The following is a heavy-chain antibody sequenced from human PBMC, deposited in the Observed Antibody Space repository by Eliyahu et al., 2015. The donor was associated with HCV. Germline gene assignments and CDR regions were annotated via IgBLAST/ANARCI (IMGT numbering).Heavy chain of an antibody. CDR3: ARAASWVSSWYRPGAFDI. Sequence: QPPGKGLEWIGEIYHSGSTNYNPSLKSRVTISVDKSKNQFSLKLSSVTAADTAVYYCARAASWVSSWYRPGAFDIWGQGTMVTVSS. D-gene: IGHD6-13*01. V-gene: IGHV4-4*02. CDR2: IYHSGST. J-gene: IGHJ3*02.